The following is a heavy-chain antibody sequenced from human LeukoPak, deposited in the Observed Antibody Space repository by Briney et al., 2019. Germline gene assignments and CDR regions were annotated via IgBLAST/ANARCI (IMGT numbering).Heavy chain of an antibody. V-gene: IGHV3-33*01. CDR3: ARDLSSAGITMIVDAFDI. CDR1: GFTFSSYG. Sequence: PGGSLRLSCAASGFTFSSYGMHWVRQAPGKGLEWVAAIWYDGSNKYYADSVKGRFTISRDNSKNTLYLQMNSLRAEDTAVYYCARDLSSAGITMIVDAFDIWGQGTMVTVSS. J-gene: IGHJ3*02. D-gene: IGHD3-22*01. CDR2: IWYDGSNK.